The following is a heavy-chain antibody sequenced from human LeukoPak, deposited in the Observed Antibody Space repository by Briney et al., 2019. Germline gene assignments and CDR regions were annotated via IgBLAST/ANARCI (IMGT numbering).Heavy chain of an antibody. CDR1: GGTFSSYA. Sequence: GASVKVSCKASGGTFSSYAISWVRQAPGQGLEWMGRIIPILGIANYAQKFQGRVTITADKSTSTAYMELSSLRSEDTAVYYCARADIVVVPAAMRDYYYYYYMDVWGKGTTVTVSS. D-gene: IGHD2-2*01. CDR2: IIPILGIA. CDR3: ARADIVVVPAAMRDYYYYYYMDV. V-gene: IGHV1-69*04. J-gene: IGHJ6*03.